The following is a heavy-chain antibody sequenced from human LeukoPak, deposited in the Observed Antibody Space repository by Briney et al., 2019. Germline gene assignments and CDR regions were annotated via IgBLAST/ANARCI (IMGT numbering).Heavy chain of an antibody. V-gene: IGHV3-23*01. CDR2: ISGSGVES. Sequence: GGSLRLSCAASGFTYTSYAMSWVRQAPGKGLEWVSGISGSGVESFYADSVKGRFTTSRDNSRNTLYLQMNSLRAEDTAVYYCANSGNYYDTSGHEYWGQGTLVTVSS. CDR3: ANSGNYYDTSGHEY. J-gene: IGHJ4*02. CDR1: GFTYTSYA. D-gene: IGHD3-22*01.